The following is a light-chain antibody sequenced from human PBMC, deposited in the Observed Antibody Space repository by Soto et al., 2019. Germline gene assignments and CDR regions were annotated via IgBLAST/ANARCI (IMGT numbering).Light chain of an antibody. CDR1: HSISGL. CDR2: DIS. CDR3: QQYNTFSYT. Sequence: DIQMTQSPSTLSASVGDRVTITCRASHSISGLLAWYQQKPGKAPKLLIYDISNLESGVPSRFSGSGSGTEFTLTISSLQPDDFATYYCQQYNTFSYTFGQGTRLEIK. V-gene: IGKV1-5*01. J-gene: IGKJ2*01.